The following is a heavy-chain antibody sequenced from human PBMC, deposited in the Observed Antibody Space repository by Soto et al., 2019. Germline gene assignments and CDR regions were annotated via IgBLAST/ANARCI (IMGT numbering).Heavy chain of an antibody. J-gene: IGHJ6*02. CDR1: GGSISSSNW. CDR2: IYHSGST. CDR3: ASRAWDYYYGMDV. Sequence: SETLSLTCAVSGGSISSSNWWSWVRQPPGKGLEWIGEIYHSGSTNYNPSLKSRVTISVDKSKNQFSLKLSSVTAVDTAVYYCASRAWDYYYGMDVWGQGTTVT. V-gene: IGHV4-4*02.